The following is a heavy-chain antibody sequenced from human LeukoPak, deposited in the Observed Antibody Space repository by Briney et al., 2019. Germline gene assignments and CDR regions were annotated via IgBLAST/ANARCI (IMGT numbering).Heavy chain of an antibody. J-gene: IGHJ4*02. D-gene: IGHD6-6*01. V-gene: IGHV1-69*04. CDR3: ARGGVGSSSGLVDY. CDR1: GGTFSRYA. CDR2: IIPILDMA. Sequence: ASVKVSCKASGGTFSRYAISWVRQAPGQGLEWMGRIIPILDMANYAQRFQGRVTITADESTSTAYMEMSSLTSGDTAVYYCARGGVGSSSGLVDYWGQGTLVTVSS.